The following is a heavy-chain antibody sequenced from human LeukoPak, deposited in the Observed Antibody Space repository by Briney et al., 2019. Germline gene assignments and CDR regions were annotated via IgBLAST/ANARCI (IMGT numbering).Heavy chain of an antibody. CDR1: GYSISSGYY. D-gene: IGHD4-17*01. Sequence: RTSETLSLTCAVSGYSISSGYYWGWIRQPPGKGLEWIGSIYHSGSTYYNPSLKSRVTISVDTSKNQFSLRLSSVTAADTAVYYCASDGGSTAYFDYWGQGTLVTVSS. CDR3: ASDGGSTAYFDY. V-gene: IGHV4-38-2*01. CDR2: IYHSGST. J-gene: IGHJ4*02.